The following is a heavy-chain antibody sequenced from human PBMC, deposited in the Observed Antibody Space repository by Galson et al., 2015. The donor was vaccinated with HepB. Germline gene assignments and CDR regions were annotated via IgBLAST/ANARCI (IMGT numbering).Heavy chain of an antibody. CDR1: GGTFSSYA. D-gene: IGHD3-10*01. CDR3: ASITMVRGVYYYFDY. V-gene: IGHV1-69*13. CDR2: IIPIFGTA. Sequence: SVKVSCKASGGTFSSYAISWVRQAPGQGLEWMGGIIPIFGTANYAQKFQGRVTITADESTSTAYMELSSLRSEDTAVYYCASITMVRGVYYYFDYWGQGTLVTVSS. J-gene: IGHJ4*02.